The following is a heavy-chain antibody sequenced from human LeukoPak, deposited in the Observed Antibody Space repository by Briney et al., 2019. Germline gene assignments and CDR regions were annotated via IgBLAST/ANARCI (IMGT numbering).Heavy chain of an antibody. CDR2: INWNGGST. J-gene: IGHJ3*02. D-gene: IGHD4-17*01. Sequence: PGGSLRLSCAASGFTFDDYGMSWVRQAPGKGLEWVSGINWNGGSTGYADSVKGRFTISRDNAKNSLYLQMNSLRAEDTAVYYCARARAPVTRISSFDIWGQGTMVTVSS. CDR1: GFTFDDYG. V-gene: IGHV3-20*04. CDR3: ARARAPVTRISSFDI.